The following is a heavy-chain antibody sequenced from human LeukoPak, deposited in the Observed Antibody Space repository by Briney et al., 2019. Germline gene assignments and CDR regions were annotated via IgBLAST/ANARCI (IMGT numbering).Heavy chain of an antibody. V-gene: IGHV3-23*01. CDR3: AKHYYGSGSYY. J-gene: IGHJ4*02. D-gene: IGHD3-10*01. CDR2: ISGSGGST. CDR1: GLTFSGYA. Sequence: GGSLRLSCAASGLTFSGYAMSWVRQAPGKGLEWVSAISGSGGSTYYADSVKGRFTISRDNSKNTLYLQMNSLRAEDTAVYYCAKHYYGSGSYYWGQGTLVTVSS.